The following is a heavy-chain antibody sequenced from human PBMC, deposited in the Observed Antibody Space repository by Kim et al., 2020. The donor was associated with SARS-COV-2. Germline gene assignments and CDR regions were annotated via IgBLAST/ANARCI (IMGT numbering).Heavy chain of an antibody. CDR3: AKSGSTSGWYYFDS. CDR1: GFTFSTYD. J-gene: IGHJ4*02. V-gene: IGHV3-23*01. CDR2: MSASGGGT. D-gene: IGHD6-19*01. Sequence: LSLTCAASGFTFSTYDMAWVRQAPGKGLEWVSAMSASGGGTYYANSVKGRFTISRDNSRNTLYLQMNSLRADDTAVYYCAKSGSTSGWYYFDSWGQG.